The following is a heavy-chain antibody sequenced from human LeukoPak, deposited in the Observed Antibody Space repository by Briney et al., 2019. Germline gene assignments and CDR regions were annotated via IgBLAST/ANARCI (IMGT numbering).Heavy chain of an antibody. CDR2: IGGSGGTT. CDR3: AKSTRRIPAATMGFDY. J-gene: IGHJ4*02. Sequence: GGSLRLSCAASGFTFSSYAMSWVRQAPGKGLEWVSGIGGSGGTTYYADSVKGRFTLSRDNSKNTLYLQMNSLRAEDTAVYYCAKSTRRIPAATMGFDYWGQGTLVTVSS. V-gene: IGHV3-23*01. D-gene: IGHD2-2*01. CDR1: GFTFSSYA.